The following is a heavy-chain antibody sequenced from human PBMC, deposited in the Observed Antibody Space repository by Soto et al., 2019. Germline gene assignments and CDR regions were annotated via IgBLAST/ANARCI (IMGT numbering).Heavy chain of an antibody. CDR3: ANRGYSFAYLPFDE. Sequence: QLQLQESVPGLVKPSETLSLTCTVSNGSISSSSYYWGWIRQPPGKGLEWIGLIYYSGHTYYTPSLKIRVTLFVNTSKTQFFLRLSSVTAADTAVYYCANRGYSFAYLPFDEWGQGTLVTVSS. CDR1: NGSISSSSYY. D-gene: IGHD5-18*01. V-gene: IGHV4-39*01. CDR2: IYYSGHT. J-gene: IGHJ4*02.